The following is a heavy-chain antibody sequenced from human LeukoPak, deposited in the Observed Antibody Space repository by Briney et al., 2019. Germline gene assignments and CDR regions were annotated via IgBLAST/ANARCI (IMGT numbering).Heavy chain of an antibody. Sequence: ASVKVSCKASGYTFTSYAMHWVRQAPGQRLEWMGWINAGNGNTIYSQKFQGRVTITRNTSITTAYMELRSLTFEDTAVYYCARVRLRNGYNWFDPWGQGTLVTVSS. V-gene: IGHV1-3*01. D-gene: IGHD3-3*01. CDR1: GYTFTSYA. CDR2: INAGNGNT. CDR3: ARVRLRNGYNWFDP. J-gene: IGHJ5*02.